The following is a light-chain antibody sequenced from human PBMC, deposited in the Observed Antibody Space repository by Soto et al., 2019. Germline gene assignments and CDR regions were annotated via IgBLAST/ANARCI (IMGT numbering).Light chain of an antibody. J-gene: IGKJ1*01. CDR2: KAS. CDR3: QHYNSYSEA. Sequence: DIQMTQSPSTLSGSVGDRVTITCRASQTISSWLAWYQQKPGKAPKLLIYKASTLKSGFPSRFSGSGSGTEFTLTISSLQPDDFATYYCQHYNSYSEAFGQWTKVDIK. CDR1: QTISSW. V-gene: IGKV1-5*03.